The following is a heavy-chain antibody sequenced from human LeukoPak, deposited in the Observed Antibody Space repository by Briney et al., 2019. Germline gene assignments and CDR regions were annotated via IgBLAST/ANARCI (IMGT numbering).Heavy chain of an antibody. CDR2: ISNGGHHT. D-gene: IGHD5-12*01. J-gene: IGHJ4*02. V-gene: IGHV3-23*01. Sequence: GGSLRLSCAASGITFNNFGMSWVRQAPGKGLEWVSSISNGGHHTYYADSVRGRFTISRDNSKNTLYLQVDSLRAEDTAVYFCAKVISSYSGYDSYWGQGTLVTVSS. CDR3: AKVISSYSGYDSY. CDR1: GITFNNFG.